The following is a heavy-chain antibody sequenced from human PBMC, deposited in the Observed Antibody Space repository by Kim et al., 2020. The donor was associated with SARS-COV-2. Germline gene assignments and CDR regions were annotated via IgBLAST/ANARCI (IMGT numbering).Heavy chain of an antibody. V-gene: IGHV3-43*01. J-gene: IGHJ6*02. Sequence: KGRFTISRDNSKSSLYLQMNSLRTEDTALYYCAKDIAVAGEIGYYYGMDVWGQGTTVTVSS. CDR3: AKDIAVAGEIGYYYGMDV. D-gene: IGHD6-19*01.